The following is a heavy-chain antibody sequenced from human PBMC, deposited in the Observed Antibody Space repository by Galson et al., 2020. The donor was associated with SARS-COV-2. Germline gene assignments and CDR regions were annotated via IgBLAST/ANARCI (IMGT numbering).Heavy chain of an antibody. CDR2: ISHDGSNK. J-gene: IGHJ3*02. V-gene: IGHV3-30*04. CDR1: GLTYNSYA. D-gene: IGHD1-26*01. Sequence: GYPSPYCAAPGLTYNSYALHWLRQAPAKGLEGVAVISHDGSNKQYAHSVQGRFPISRDNSKNTLYLQMNSLSAEDTAVYYWAGTNSGSYLGAFGIWCQGTMGPVSS. CDR3: AGTNSGSYLGAFGI.